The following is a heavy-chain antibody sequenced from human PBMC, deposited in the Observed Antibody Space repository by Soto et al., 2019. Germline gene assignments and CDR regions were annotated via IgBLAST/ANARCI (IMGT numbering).Heavy chain of an antibody. V-gene: IGHV3-21*01. Sequence: PGGSLRLSCAASGFSFNRYAINWVRQAPGKRLEWLSSISSSGYTFSTDSVRGRFTISRDNAKNSVYLQINSLRAEDTAVYFCARDCSGGSCYPGMDVWGQGTTVTVSS. D-gene: IGHD2-15*01. J-gene: IGHJ6*02. CDR3: ARDCSGGSCYPGMDV. CDR2: ISSSGYT. CDR1: GFSFNRYA.